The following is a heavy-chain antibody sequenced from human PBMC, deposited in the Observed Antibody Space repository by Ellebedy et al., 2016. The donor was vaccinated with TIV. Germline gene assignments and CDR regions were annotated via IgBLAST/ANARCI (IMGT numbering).Heavy chain of an antibody. CDR1: GFTLSSYW. CDR2: IKYDGSEK. Sequence: PGGSLRLSCTASGFTLSSYWMSWVRQAPGKGLEWVANIKYDGSEKYYVDSVKGRFTISRDNAKKSLYLQMDSLRAEDTAVYYCARWYDDSWTGYYTWGQGTLVTVSS. J-gene: IGHJ5*02. V-gene: IGHV3-7*02. D-gene: IGHD3-3*01. CDR3: ARWYDDSWTGYYT.